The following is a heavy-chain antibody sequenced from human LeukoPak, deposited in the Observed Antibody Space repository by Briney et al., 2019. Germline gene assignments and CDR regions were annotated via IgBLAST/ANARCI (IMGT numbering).Heavy chain of an antibody. CDR2: IKSKTDGGTT. CDR3: AKEGWLQSFDY. CDR1: GFSFSNYA. J-gene: IGHJ4*02. V-gene: IGHV3-15*05. D-gene: IGHD5-24*01. Sequence: KPGGSLRLSCAASGFSFSNYAMSWVRQAPGKGLEWVGRIKSKTDGGTTDYAAPVKGRFTISRDDSKNTLYLQMNSLRAEDTALYYCAKEGWLQSFDYWGQGTLVTVSS.